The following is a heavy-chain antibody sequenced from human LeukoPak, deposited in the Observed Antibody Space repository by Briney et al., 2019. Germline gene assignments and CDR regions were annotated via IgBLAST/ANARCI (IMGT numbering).Heavy chain of an antibody. J-gene: IGHJ4*02. D-gene: IGHD4-17*01. CDR2: IGGSGDNT. Sequence: GGSLRLSCAASGFXFSSYAMSWVRQAPGKGLEWVSSIGGSGDNTFYADSVKDRFTISRDNSKNTLFLQMNSLRAEDTAVYYCAKGRGTTVTSAANYWGQGTLVTVSS. V-gene: IGHV3-23*01. CDR3: AKGRGTTVTSAANY. CDR1: GFXFSSYA.